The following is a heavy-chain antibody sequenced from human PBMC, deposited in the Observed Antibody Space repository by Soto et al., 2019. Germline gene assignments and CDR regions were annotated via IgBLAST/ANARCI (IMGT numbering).Heavy chain of an antibody. D-gene: IGHD3-10*01. CDR2: IWYDGSNK. CDR1: GFTFSSYG. CDR3: ARGPLLLWFGELLFY. V-gene: IGHV3-33*01. J-gene: IGHJ4*02. Sequence: QVQLVESGGGVVQPGRSLRLSGAASGFTFSSYGMHWVRQAPGKGLEWVAVIWYDGSNKYYADSVKGRFTISRDNSKNTLHLQMNSLRAEDTAVYYCARGPLLLWFGELLFYWAQGTLVTVSS.